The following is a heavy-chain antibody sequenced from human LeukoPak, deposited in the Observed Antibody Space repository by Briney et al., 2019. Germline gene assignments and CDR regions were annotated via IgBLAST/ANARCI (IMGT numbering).Heavy chain of an antibody. CDR2: MNPNSGNT. V-gene: IGHV1-8*03. J-gene: IGHJ4*02. CDR1: GYTFTSYD. Sequence: ASVKVSCKASGYTFTSYDINWVRQATGQGLEWMGWMNPNSGNTGYAQKFQGRVTITRDTSASTAYMELSSLRSEDTAVYYCARLGPPHFDYWGQGTLVTVSS. CDR3: ARLGPPHFDY. D-gene: IGHD1-14*01.